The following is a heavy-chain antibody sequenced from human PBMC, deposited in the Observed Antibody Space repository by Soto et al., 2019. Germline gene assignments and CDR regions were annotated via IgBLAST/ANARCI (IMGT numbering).Heavy chain of an antibody. V-gene: IGHV4-34*01. Sequence: QVQLQQWGAGLLKPSETLSLTCAVYGGSFSGYYWIWIRQPPGKGREWIGEINHSGSTNYNPSLKSRVTISVDTYNNPFSLKLSSVTAADTAVYYCARYLDLGYCSSTSCYYFDYWGQGTLVTVSS. CDR1: GGSFSGYY. D-gene: IGHD2-2*01. J-gene: IGHJ4*02. CDR2: INHSGST. CDR3: ARYLDLGYCSSTSCYYFDY.